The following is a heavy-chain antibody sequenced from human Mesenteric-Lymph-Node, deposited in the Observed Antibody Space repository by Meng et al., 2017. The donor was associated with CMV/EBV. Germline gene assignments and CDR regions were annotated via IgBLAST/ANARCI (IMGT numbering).Heavy chain of an antibody. Sequence: GSLRLSCAVYGGSFSDYYWSWIRQPPGKGLEWIGSIYYSGSTYYNPSLKSRVTISVDTSKNQFSLKLNSVTAADTAVYYCASYDFWSGYYSGVDYWGQGTLVTVSS. V-gene: IGHV4-34*01. CDR2: IYYSGST. CDR3: ASYDFWSGYYSGVDY. J-gene: IGHJ4*02. D-gene: IGHD3-3*01. CDR1: GGSFSDYY.